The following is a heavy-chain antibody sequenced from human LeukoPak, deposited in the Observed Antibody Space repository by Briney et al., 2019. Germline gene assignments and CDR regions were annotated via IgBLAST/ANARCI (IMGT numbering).Heavy chain of an antibody. CDR1: GFTFSRHG. CDR3: ARDLHGSGSNWFDP. V-gene: IGHV3-33*01. J-gene: IGHJ5*02. CDR2: IWYDGSNK. D-gene: IGHD3-10*01. Sequence: PGGSLRLSCAASGFTFSRHGMHWVRQAPGKGLEWVAVIWYDGSNKYYADSVKGRSTISRDNSKNTLYLQMNSLRVEDTAVYYCARDLHGSGSNWFDPWGQGNLVTVSS.